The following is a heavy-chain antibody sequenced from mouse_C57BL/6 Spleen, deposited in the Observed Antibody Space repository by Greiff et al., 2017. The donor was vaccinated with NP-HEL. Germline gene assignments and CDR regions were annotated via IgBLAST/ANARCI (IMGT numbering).Heavy chain of an antibody. CDR1: GYTFTSYW. CDR3: ARRLLIYYAMDY. Sequence: QVHVKQPGAELVMPGASVKLSCKASGYTFTSYWMHWVKQRPGQGLEWIGEIDPSDSYTNYNQKFKGKSTLTVDKSSSTAYMQLSSLTSEDSAVYYCARRLLIYYAMDYWGQGTSVTVSS. V-gene: IGHV1-69*01. D-gene: IGHD3-2*02. J-gene: IGHJ4*01. CDR2: IDPSDSYT.